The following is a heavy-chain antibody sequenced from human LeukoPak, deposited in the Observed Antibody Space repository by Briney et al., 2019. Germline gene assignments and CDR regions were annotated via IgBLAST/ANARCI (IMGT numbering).Heavy chain of an antibody. CDR2: ISAYNGNT. V-gene: IGHV1-18*04. CDR3: AWTYYYGSGISHFHY. D-gene: IGHD3-10*01. Sequence: GASVKVSCKASGYTFTSYGISWGRQAPGQGLEWMGWISAYNGNTNYAQKLQGRVTMTTDTSTSTAYMELRSLRSDDTAVYYCAWTYYYGSGISHFHYWGQGTLVTVSS. CDR1: GYTFTSYG. J-gene: IGHJ4*02.